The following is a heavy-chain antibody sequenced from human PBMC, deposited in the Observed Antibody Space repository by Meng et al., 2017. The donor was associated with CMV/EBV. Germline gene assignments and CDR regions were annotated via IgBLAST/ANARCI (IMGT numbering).Heavy chain of an antibody. Sequence: ASVKVSCKASGYTFTSYYMHWVRQAPGQGLEWMGWINPNSGGTNSAQKFQGRVTMTRDTSISTAYMELSRLRSDDTAVYYCARARSNVYYYDSSGGRDALDIWGQGTMVTVSS. J-gene: IGHJ3*02. CDR1: GYTFTSYY. V-gene: IGHV1-2*02. D-gene: IGHD3-22*01. CDR3: ARARSNVYYYDSSGGRDALDI. CDR2: INPNSGGT.